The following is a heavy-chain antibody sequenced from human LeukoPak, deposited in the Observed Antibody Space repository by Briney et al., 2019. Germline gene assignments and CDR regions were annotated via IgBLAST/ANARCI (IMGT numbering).Heavy chain of an antibody. Sequence: PGTSLRLSCAASGFNFRDSAMHWVRQPPGKGLEGVAVSSYGGTNKYYADSVNGRFTISRDNSKNTLFLQMNNLRLEDTAVYYCAADYGDYVSPSDWGQGSLVIVSS. CDR2: SSYGGTNK. J-gene: IGHJ4*02. V-gene: IGHV3-30*04. CDR3: AADYGDYVSPSD. CDR1: GFNFRDSA. D-gene: IGHD4-17*01.